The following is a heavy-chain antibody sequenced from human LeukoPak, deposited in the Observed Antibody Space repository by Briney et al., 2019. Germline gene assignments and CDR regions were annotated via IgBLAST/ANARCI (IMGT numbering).Heavy chain of an antibody. CDR3: ARKGGGQLVNTRRWFDP. CDR1: GGSFSGYY. V-gene: IGHV4-34*01. D-gene: IGHD6-13*01. J-gene: IGHJ5*02. CDR2: IHHSGST. Sequence: SETLSLTCAIYGGSFSGYYWSWIRQPPGKGLEWIGEIHHSGSTNYNPSLKSRVTISVDTSKKQFSLKLSSVTAADTAIYYCARKGGGQLVNTRRWFDPWGQGTLVTVSS.